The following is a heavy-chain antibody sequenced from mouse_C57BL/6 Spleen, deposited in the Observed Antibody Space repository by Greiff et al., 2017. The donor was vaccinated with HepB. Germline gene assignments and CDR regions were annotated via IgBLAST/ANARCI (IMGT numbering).Heavy chain of an antibody. J-gene: IGHJ1*03. Sequence: DVKLQESGGDLVKPGGSLKLSCAASGFTFSSYGMSWVRQTPDKRLEWVATISSGGSYTYYPDSVKGRFTISRDNAKNTLYLQMSSLKSEDTAMYYCARHPDYYGSGYFDVWGTGTTVTVSS. D-gene: IGHD1-1*01. CDR2: ISSGGSYT. CDR1: GFTFSSYG. CDR3: ARHPDYYGSGYFDV. V-gene: IGHV5-6*02.